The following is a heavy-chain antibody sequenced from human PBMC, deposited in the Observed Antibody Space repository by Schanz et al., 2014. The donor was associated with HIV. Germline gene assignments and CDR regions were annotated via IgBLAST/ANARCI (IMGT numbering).Heavy chain of an antibody. J-gene: IGHJ4*02. Sequence: DVQLLDSGGGLVQPGGSLRLSCIASGFTFNNYAMTWVRQAPGKGLEWVSSISESGRYTYYADSVKGRFTISRDNSKNTLYLQMTTLRTEDTAVYYCAKPEYDSSGNSQSHFDYWGQGTLVTVSS. V-gene: IGHV3-23*01. D-gene: IGHD3-22*01. CDR2: ISESGRYT. CDR3: AKPEYDSSGNSQSHFDY. CDR1: GFTFNNYA.